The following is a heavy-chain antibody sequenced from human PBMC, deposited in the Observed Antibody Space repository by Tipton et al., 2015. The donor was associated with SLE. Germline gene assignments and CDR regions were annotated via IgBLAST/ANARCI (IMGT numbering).Heavy chain of an antibody. D-gene: IGHD3-22*01. Sequence: TLSLTCTVSGGSISSHYWSWIRQPPGKGLEWIGYIYYSGGTNYNPSLKSRVTISVDTSKNQFSLKLSSVTAADTAVYYCARGYYDSSGYYYAERYFDLWGRGTLVTVSS. CDR3: ARGYYDSSGYYYAERYFDL. CDR2: IYYSGGT. CDR1: GGSISSHY. J-gene: IGHJ2*01. V-gene: IGHV4-59*11.